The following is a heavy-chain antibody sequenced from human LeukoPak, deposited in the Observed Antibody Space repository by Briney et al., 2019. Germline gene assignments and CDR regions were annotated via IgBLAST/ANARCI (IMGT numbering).Heavy chain of an antibody. V-gene: IGHV3-48*04. CDR3: ARAVLTGEFDY. CDR1: GFTFSSYS. D-gene: IGHD7-27*01. J-gene: IGHJ4*02. CDR2: ISSSGSTI. Sequence: GGSLRLSCAASGFTFSSYSTNWVRQAPGKGLEWVSYISSSGSTIYYADSVKGRFTISRDNAKNSLYLQMNSLRAEDTAVFYCARAVLTGEFDYWGQGTLVTVSS.